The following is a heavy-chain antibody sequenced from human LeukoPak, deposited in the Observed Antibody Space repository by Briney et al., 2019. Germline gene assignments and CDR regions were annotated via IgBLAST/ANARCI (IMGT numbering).Heavy chain of an antibody. V-gene: IGHV3-21*01. D-gene: IGHD2-2*01. CDR1: GFSFNYYD. Sequence: GGSLRLSCAGSGFSFNYYDMNWVRQAPGKGLEWVSSISPKSDFIYYSDSVRGRFTTSRDNAENSLYLQMNSLRAEDTAVYYCARADCSSSTCYLRRSWFDPWGQGTLVTVSS. J-gene: IGHJ5*02. CDR3: ARADCSSSTCYLRRSWFDP. CDR2: ISPKSDFI.